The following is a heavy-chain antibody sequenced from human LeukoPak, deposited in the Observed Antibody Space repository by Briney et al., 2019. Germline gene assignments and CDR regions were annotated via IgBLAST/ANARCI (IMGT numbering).Heavy chain of an antibody. CDR3: ARVLIVMTTVTLEPYFDY. V-gene: IGHV4-30-2*01. J-gene: IGHJ4*02. CDR1: GGSISSGGYS. D-gene: IGHD4-17*01. CDR2: IYHSGST. Sequence: SETLSLTCAVSGGSISSGGYSWSWIRQPPGKGLEWIGYIYHSGSTYYNPSLKSRVTISVDRSKNQFSLKLSSVTAADTAVYYCARVLIVMTTVTLEPYFDYWGQGTLVTVSS.